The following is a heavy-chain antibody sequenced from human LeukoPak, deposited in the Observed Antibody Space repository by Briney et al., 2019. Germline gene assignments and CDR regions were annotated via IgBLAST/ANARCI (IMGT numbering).Heavy chain of an antibody. V-gene: IGHV4-30-2*01. CDR3: ARIVGATGYYFDY. CDR1: GGSISSGGYS. J-gene: IGHJ4*02. Sequence: SQTLSLTWAVSGGSISSGGYSWSWIRQPPGKGLEWIGYIYHSGSTYYNPSLKSRVTISVDRSKNQFSLKLSSVTAADTAVYYCARIVGATGYYFDYWGQGTLVTVSS. D-gene: IGHD1-26*01. CDR2: IYHSGST.